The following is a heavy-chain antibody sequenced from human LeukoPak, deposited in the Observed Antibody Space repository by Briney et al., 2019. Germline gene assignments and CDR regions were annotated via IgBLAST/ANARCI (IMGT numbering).Heavy chain of an antibody. J-gene: IGHJ4*02. CDR2: ISGRDRYI. V-gene: IGHV3-23*01. CDR1: GFSFSSFG. CDR3: AKRSDYGGDGNYFDH. Sequence: PGGSLRLSCAASGFSFSSFGISWVRQAPGKGLEWVSAISGRDRYIADSVKGRFTISRDNSKNTLYLQMNSLRAEDTAVYYCAKRSDYGGDGNYFDHWGQGTPVTVPS. D-gene: IGHD4-23*01.